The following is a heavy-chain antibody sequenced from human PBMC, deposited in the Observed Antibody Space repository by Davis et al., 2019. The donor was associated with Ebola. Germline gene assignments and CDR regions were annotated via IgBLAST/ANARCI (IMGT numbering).Heavy chain of an antibody. Sequence: ASVKVSCKASGYTFTSYAMHWVRQAPGQRLEWMGWINAGNGNTKYSQKFQGWVTMTRDTSISTAYMELSRLRSDDTAVYYCARGGGSSKRTMGYWGQGTLVTVSS. CDR3: ARGGGSSKRTMGY. J-gene: IGHJ4*02. D-gene: IGHD1-26*01. V-gene: IGHV1-3*01. CDR1: GYTFTSYA. CDR2: INAGNGNT.